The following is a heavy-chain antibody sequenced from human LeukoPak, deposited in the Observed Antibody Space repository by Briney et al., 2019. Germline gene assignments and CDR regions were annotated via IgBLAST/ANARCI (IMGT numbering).Heavy chain of an antibody. CDR3: ARGRTYYGSGSYGY. V-gene: IGHV4-34*01. CDR1: GGSFSGYY. CDR2: INHSGST. D-gene: IGHD3-10*01. Sequence: SETLPPTRAVYGGSFSGYYWSWIRQPPGKGLEWIGEINHSGSTNYNPSLKSRVTISVDTSKNQFSLKLSSVTAADTAVYYCARGRTYYGSGSYGYWGQGTLVTVSS. J-gene: IGHJ4*02.